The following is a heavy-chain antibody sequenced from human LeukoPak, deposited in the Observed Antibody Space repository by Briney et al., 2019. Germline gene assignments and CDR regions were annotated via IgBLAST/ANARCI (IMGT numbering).Heavy chain of an antibody. Sequence: SETLSLTCTVSGGSISSYYWSWIRQPAGKGLEWIGRIYTSGSTNHNPSLKSRVTMSVDTSKNQFSLKLSSVTAADTAVYYCARASYLDRQAGLRFDPWGQGTLVTVSS. CDR1: GGSISSYY. J-gene: IGHJ5*02. V-gene: IGHV4-4*07. D-gene: IGHD6-19*01. CDR2: IYTSGST. CDR3: ARASYLDRQAGLRFDP.